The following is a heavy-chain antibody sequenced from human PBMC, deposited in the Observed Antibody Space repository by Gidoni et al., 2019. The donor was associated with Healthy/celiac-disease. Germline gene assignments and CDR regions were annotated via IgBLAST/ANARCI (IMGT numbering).Heavy chain of an antibody. Sequence: GLEWVSYISSSGSTIYYADSVKGRFTISRDNAKNSLYLQMNSLRAEDTAVYYCARPLDGYDSSGYYYWGQGTLVTVSS. V-gene: IGHV3-48*03. D-gene: IGHD3-22*01. CDR2: ISSSGSTI. J-gene: IGHJ4*02. CDR3: ARPLDGYDSSGYYY.